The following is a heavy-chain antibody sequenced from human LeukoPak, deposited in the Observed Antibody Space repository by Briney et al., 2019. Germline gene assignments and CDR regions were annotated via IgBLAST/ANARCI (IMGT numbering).Heavy chain of an antibody. CDR2: IYYTGST. V-gene: IGHV4-59*08. Sequence: PSETLSLTCTVSGGSISDYYWSWIRQPPGKGLEWIGYIYYTGSTNYNPSLKSRVTMSVDTSKNQFSLKLTSVTAADSAVYYCARLWSGGRSPDYWGQGTLVTVSS. CDR1: GGSISDYY. J-gene: IGHJ4*02. D-gene: IGHD2-15*01. CDR3: ARLWSGGRSPDY.